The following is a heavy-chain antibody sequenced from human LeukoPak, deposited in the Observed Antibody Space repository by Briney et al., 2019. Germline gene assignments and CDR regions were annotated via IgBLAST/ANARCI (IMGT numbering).Heavy chain of an antibody. CDR1: GYRFTTYG. Sequence: ASVKISCKASGYRFTTYGISWVRQAPGQGLEWMAWINDYSGSTEYKADLQGRLTVDTETSTTTAYMELRSLRSDDTAVYYCVFGECSSTSCYPRRDYWGHGTLVSVSS. D-gene: IGHD2-2*01. V-gene: IGHV1-18*01. CDR3: VFGECSSTSCYPRRDY. J-gene: IGHJ4*01. CDR2: INDYSGST.